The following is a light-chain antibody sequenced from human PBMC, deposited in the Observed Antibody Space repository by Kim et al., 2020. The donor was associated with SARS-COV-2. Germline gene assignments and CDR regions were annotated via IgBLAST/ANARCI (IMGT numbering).Light chain of an antibody. CDR1: QSILYKSDNENY. V-gene: IGKV4-1*01. CDR3: QQYYDTPLT. CDR2: WAS. J-gene: IGKJ4*01. Sequence: DIVMTQSPDLLAVSLGERATINCKSSQSILYKSDNENYLAWYQKKPGQPPKLLIYWASTRESGVPGRFSGSGSGTDFTLTINSLQAEDVAVYYCQQYYDTPLTFGGGTKVDIK.